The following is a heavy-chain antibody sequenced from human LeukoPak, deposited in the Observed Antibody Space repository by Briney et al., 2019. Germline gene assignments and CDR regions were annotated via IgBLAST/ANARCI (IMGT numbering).Heavy chain of an antibody. CDR3: ARDLEYCTSTSCRYFDF. J-gene: IGHJ4*02. Sequence: SETLSLTCTVSGGSISSGGYYWSWIRQHPGRGLEWIGYISYSGSTYYNPSLKSRVTISVDTSRNQFSLKLRSVTAADTAVYHCARDLEYCTSTSCRYFDFWGQGTLVTVSS. CDR2: ISYSGST. D-gene: IGHD2-2*01. V-gene: IGHV4-31*03. CDR1: GGSISSGGYY.